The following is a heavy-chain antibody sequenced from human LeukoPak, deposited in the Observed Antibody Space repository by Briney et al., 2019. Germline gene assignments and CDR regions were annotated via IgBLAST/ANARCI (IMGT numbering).Heavy chain of an antibody. CDR1: GFTFSSYG. CDR2: IRYDGGNK. CDR3: ASGDSGSYYKQINYFDY. J-gene: IGHJ4*02. Sequence: GGSLRLSCAASGFTFSSYGMHWVRQAPGKGLEWVAFIRYDGGNKYYADSVKGRFTISRDNSKNTLYLQMNSLRAEDTAVYYCASGDSGSYYKQINYFDYWGQGTLVTVSS. D-gene: IGHD3-10*01. V-gene: IGHV3-30*02.